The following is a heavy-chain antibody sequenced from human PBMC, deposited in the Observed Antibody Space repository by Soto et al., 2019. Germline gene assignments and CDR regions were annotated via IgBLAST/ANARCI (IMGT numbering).Heavy chain of an antibody. CDR3: AKVPPRGYDTDYFDY. D-gene: IGHD5-12*01. Sequence: EVQLLESGGGLVQPGGSLRLSCAASGFTFSSYAMSWVRQAPGKGLEWVSAISGRGGSTYYADSVKGRFTISRDNSKNTLYLQMNSRRAEDTAVYYCAKVPPRGYDTDYFDYWGQGTLVTVSS. CDR2: ISGRGGST. J-gene: IGHJ4*02. V-gene: IGHV3-23*01. CDR1: GFTFSSYA.